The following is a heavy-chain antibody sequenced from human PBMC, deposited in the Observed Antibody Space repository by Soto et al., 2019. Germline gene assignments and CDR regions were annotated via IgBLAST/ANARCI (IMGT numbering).Heavy chain of an antibody. Sequence: QMQLVQSGPEVKKTGTSVKVSCKAYGFTFTRSVVQWVRQARGQRLEWIGWIVVGSDNTKYAQEFQERVTISRDMSISTAYMELTSLRSEDTAVYYCAAADFGDYLRAFDIWGQGTTVTVSS. CDR1: GFTFTRSV. V-gene: IGHV1-58*01. J-gene: IGHJ3*02. D-gene: IGHD4-17*01. CDR3: AAADFGDYLRAFDI. CDR2: IVVGSDNT.